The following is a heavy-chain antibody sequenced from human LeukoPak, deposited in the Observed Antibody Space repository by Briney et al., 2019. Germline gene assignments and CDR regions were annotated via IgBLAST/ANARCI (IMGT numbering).Heavy chain of an antibody. V-gene: IGHV7-4-1*02. Sequence: ASVKVSCKASGYTFTSYAMNWVRQAPGQGLEWMGWINTNTGNPTYAQGFTGRFVFSLDTSVSTAYLQISSLKAEDTAVYYCARAGLSNSWYPYLKYYFDYWGQGTLVTVSS. CDR2: INTNTGNP. D-gene: IGHD6-13*01. CDR1: GYTFTSYA. CDR3: ARAGLSNSWYPYLKYYFDY. J-gene: IGHJ4*02.